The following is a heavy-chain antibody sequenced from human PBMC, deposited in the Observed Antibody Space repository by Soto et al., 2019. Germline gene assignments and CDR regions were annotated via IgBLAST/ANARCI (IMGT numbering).Heavy chain of an antibody. CDR2: INHSGST. CDR3: ARGFLEWNYYYGMDV. V-gene: IGHV4-34*01. J-gene: IGHJ6*02. CDR1: GGSFSGYY. D-gene: IGHD3-3*01. Sequence: SETLSLTCAVYGGSFSGYYWSWIRQPPGKGLEWIGEINHSGSTNYNPSLKSRVTISVDTSKNQFSLKLSSVTAADTAVYYCARGFLEWNYYYGMDVWGQGTTVTSP.